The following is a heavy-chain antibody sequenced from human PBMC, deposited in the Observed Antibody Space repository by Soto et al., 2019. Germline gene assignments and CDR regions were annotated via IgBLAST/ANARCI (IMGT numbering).Heavy chain of an antibody. CDR3: ARARMFSGAHHDY. J-gene: IGHJ4*02. D-gene: IGHD1-26*01. Sequence: QVHLVQSGAVVENPGASVKVSCKASGYTFTNFGINWVRQAPGQGLEWMGWITPYNGNANYPQKHQDILTITTDTSTNTAYLELRSLRSDDTAVYFCARARMFSGAHHDYWGQGTRVNVSS. V-gene: IGHV1-18*04. CDR1: GYTFTNFG. CDR2: ITPYNGNA.